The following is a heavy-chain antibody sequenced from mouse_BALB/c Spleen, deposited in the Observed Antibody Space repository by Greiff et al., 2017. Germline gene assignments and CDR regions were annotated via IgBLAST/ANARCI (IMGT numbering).Heavy chain of an antibody. CDR2: ISNLAYSI. CDR3: ARTGFTTAPWFAY. D-gene: IGHD1-2*01. J-gene: IGHJ3*01. CDR1: GFTFSDYG. Sequence: DVHLVESGGGLVQPGGSRKLSCAASGFTFSDYGMAWVRQAPGKGPEWVAFISNLAYSIYYADTVTGRFTISRENAKNTLYLEMSSLRSEDTAMYYCARTGFTTAPWFAYWGQGTLVTVSA. V-gene: IGHV5-15*02.